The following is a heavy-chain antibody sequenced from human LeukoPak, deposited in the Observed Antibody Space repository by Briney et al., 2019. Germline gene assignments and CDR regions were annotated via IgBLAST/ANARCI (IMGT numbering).Heavy chain of an antibody. CDR1: GATFYNYV. D-gene: IGHD6-19*01. V-gene: IGHV1-69*04. J-gene: IGHJ6*02. CDR3: ARGFGGSSGSSDYYGMDV. Sequence: SVKVSCKASGATFYNYVVTWVRQAPGQGLDWMGMIIPSLDIAKYAQKSQGRVTITADKSTSTAYMELRSLRSEDTAVYYCARGFGGSSGSSDYYGMDVWGQGTTVTVSS. CDR2: IIPSLDIA.